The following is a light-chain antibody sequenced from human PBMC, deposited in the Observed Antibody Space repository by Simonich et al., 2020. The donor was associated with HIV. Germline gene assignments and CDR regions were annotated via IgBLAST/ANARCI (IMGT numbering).Light chain of an antibody. CDR1: SSDVGRYNL. J-gene: IGLJ2*01. CDR3: SSYVGNGTYVV. CDR2: EGS. V-gene: IGLV2-23*01. Sequence: QSALTQPASVSGSPGQSITISCTGTSSDVGRYNLVSWYQQHPGKAPKLMIYEGSKRPSGVSNRFSGSKSGNTAYLTISGLQAEDEADYYCSSYVGNGTYVVFGGGTKLTVL.